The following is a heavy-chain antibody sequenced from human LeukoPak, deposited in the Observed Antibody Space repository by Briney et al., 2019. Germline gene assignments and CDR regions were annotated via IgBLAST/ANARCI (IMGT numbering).Heavy chain of an antibody. D-gene: IGHD6-13*01. Sequence: SETLSLTCTVSGCSFSSYYWSWVRQPPGKGLEWTGYIYYSGTTNYNPSLKSRVTISVDTSKNQFSLKLSSVTAADTAVYYCARGVYIAAAQYAYWGQGTLVTVSS. CDR1: GCSFSSYY. CDR3: ARGVYIAAAQYAY. J-gene: IGHJ4*02. V-gene: IGHV4-59*01. CDR2: IYYSGTT.